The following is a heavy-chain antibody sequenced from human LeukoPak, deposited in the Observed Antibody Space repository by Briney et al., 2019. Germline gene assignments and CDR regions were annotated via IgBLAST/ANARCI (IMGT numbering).Heavy chain of an antibody. CDR3: ARAPSGYYYYFDY. V-gene: IGHV3-53*01. J-gene: IGHJ4*02. CDR2: IYSGGST. Sequence: PGGSLRLSCAASGFTVSSNHMSWVRQAPGKGLEWVSVIYSGGSTYYADSVKGRFTISRDNSKNTLYLQMNSLRAEDTAVYYCARAPSGYYYYFDYWGQGTLVTVSS. D-gene: IGHD3-22*01. CDR1: GFTVSSNH.